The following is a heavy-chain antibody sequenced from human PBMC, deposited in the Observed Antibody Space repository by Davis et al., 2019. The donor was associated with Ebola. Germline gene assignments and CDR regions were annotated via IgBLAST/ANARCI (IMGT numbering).Heavy chain of an antibody. CDR1: GYTFTSYA. CDR2: INTDNGNT. Sequence: SVKVSCKASGYTFTSYAMHWLRQAPGQRLEWMGWINTDNGNTKYSQKLQGRVTFTRETSASTAYMELSSLRSEDTAVYYCALGPSSSSFVYWGQGTLVTVSS. D-gene: IGHD6-6*01. J-gene: IGHJ4*02. V-gene: IGHV1-3*04. CDR3: ALGPSSSSFVY.